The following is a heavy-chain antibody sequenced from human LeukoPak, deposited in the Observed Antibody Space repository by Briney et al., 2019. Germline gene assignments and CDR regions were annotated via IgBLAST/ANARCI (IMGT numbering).Heavy chain of an antibody. Sequence: QPGGSLRLSCAASGFTFSTYAMHWVRQAPGKGLEWVAVISYDGNNKYYADSVKGRFTISRDNSKNTLYLQMNSLRDEDTAVYYCAKHRFESGGYHSTDWGQGTLVTVSS. V-gene: IGHV3-30-3*02. D-gene: IGHD3-22*01. J-gene: IGHJ4*02. CDR2: ISYDGNNK. CDR3: AKHRFESGGYHSTD. CDR1: GFTFSTYA.